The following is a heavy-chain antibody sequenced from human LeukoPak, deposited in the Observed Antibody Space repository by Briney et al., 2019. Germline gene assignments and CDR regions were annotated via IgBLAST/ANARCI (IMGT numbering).Heavy chain of an antibody. CDR2: ISPADSDT. Sequence: GESLKISCKVSGYIFAAYWIGWVRQMPGKGLEWLGIISPADSDTAYSPSFQGHVTISVDKSTNTASLQWNSLKASDTAVYYCARHVSMLTTYYTSHIDYWGQGTMLTVSS. D-gene: IGHD3-3*01. CDR3: ARHVSMLTTYYTSHIDY. J-gene: IGHJ4*02. V-gene: IGHV5-51*01. CDR1: GYIFAAYW.